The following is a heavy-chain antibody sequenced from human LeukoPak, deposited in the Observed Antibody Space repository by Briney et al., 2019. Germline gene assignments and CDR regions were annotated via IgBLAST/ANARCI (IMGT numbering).Heavy chain of an antibody. J-gene: IGHJ4*02. CDR2: IYPGDSDT. CDR3: ARRPNFLDRSGNYYFDY. D-gene: IGHD3-22*01. Sequence: GESLKISCNGSGYTFSNYWIGWVRQTPVKGLEWMGFIYPGDSDTRYSPSFQGQVTFSVDNSISTAYLHWSSLKATDTDTAMYYCARRPNFLDRSGNYYFDYWGQGALVTVSS. V-gene: IGHV5-51*01. CDR1: GYTFSNYW.